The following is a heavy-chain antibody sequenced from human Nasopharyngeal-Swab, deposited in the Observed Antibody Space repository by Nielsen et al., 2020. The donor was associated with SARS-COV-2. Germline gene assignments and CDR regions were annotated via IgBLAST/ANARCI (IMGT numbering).Heavy chain of an antibody. Sequence: GESLKISCAASGFTFSDHYMDWVRQAPGKGLEWVGRTRNKANSYTTEYAASVKGRFTISRDDSKNSLYLQMNSLKTEDTAVYYCARESREPWELLLLCWYFDLWGRGTLVTVSS. CDR3: ARESREPWELLLLCWYFDL. J-gene: IGHJ2*01. V-gene: IGHV3-72*01. CDR1: GFTFSDHY. CDR2: TRNKANSYTT. D-gene: IGHD1-26*01.